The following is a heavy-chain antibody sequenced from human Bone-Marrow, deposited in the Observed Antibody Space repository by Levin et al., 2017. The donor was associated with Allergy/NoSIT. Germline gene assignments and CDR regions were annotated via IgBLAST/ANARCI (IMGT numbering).Heavy chain of an antibody. CDR2: ISSSSSHV. CDR3: SRDRTYGILRNYGMDV. V-gene: IGHV3-21*01. Sequence: ASVKVSCAASGFTFNKFGMNWVRQAPGKGLEWVSSISSSSSHVYYADSVKGRFTISRDNAKNSLYLQMNSLRGEDTAVYYCSRDRTYGILRNYGMDVWGQGTTVTVSS. J-gene: IGHJ6*02. CDR1: GFTFNKFG. D-gene: IGHD3-16*01.